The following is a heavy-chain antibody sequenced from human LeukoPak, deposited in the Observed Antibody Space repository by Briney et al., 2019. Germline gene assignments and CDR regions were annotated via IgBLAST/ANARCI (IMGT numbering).Heavy chain of an antibody. CDR2: ISSSSSYI. Sequence: GGPLRLSCAASGFTFSSYSMNWVRQAPGKGLEWVSSISSSSSYIYYADSVKGRFTISRDNAKNSLYLQMNSLRAEDTAVYYCATAGGDADYWGQGTLVTVSS. V-gene: IGHV3-21*01. CDR1: GFTFSSYS. J-gene: IGHJ4*02. CDR3: ATAGGDADY. D-gene: IGHD4-17*01.